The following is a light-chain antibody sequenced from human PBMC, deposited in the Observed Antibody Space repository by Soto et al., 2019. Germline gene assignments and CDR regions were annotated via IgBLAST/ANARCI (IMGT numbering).Light chain of an antibody. CDR3: HQRQSWPRT. J-gene: IGKJ1*01. CDR1: QPIKTW. V-gene: IGKV1-12*01. CDR2: QTS. Sequence: DIQLTQSPASVSAAVGDRINISCRASQPIKTWLAWYQQKPGKGPKLLIYQTSIRAAGIPARFSASGSWTDFTLTISDVQPEDFALYYCHQRQSWPRTFGQGTKVDI.